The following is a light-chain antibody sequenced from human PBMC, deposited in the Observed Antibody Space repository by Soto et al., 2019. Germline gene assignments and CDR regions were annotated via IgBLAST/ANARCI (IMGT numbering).Light chain of an antibody. CDR3: LQDHDDSWT. CDR1: QTIERW. V-gene: IGKV1-5*01. CDR2: AAS. Sequence: DIQMTQSPSTLPASVGDTVTMSCRSSQTIERWVAWYQQKSGKAPTLLIYAASNLRSGVPSRFRGSRSGTEFTLTVSSLQPEDFATYYCLQDHDDSWTFGPGTKVDIK. J-gene: IGKJ1*01.